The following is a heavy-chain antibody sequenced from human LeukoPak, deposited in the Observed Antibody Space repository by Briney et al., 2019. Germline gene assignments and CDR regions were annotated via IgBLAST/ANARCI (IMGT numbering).Heavy chain of an antibody. Sequence: PGGSLRLSCAASGFTFSSYGMHWVRQAPGKGLEWVAVIWYDGSNKYYADSVKGRFTISRDNSKNTLYLQMNSLRAEDTAVYYCARDHGFWSGYLPLYYFDYWGQGTLVTVSS. J-gene: IGHJ4*02. D-gene: IGHD3-3*01. CDR1: GFTFSSYG. CDR3: ARDHGFWSGYLPLYYFDY. CDR2: IWYDGSNK. V-gene: IGHV3-33*01.